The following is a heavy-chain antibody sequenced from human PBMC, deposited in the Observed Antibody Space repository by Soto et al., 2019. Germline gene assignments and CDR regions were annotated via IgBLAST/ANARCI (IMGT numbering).Heavy chain of an antibody. CDR1: GYTFTSYG. Sequence: ASVKVSCTASGYTFTSYGISCVRQAPRQGLEWMGWISAYNGNTNYAQKLQGRVTMTTDTSTSTAYMELRSLRSDDTAVYYCARGVDPYDFWSAFDYWGQGTLVTVSS. CDR3: ARGVDPYDFWSAFDY. V-gene: IGHV1-18*01. D-gene: IGHD3-3*01. CDR2: ISAYNGNT. J-gene: IGHJ4*02.